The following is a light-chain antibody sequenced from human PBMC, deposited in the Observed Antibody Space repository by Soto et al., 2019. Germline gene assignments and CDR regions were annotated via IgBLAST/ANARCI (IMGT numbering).Light chain of an antibody. CDR2: GAS. V-gene: IGKV3-20*01. Sequence: EIVLTQSLDTLSLSPGERATLSCRASQSVSSNNLVWYQQKPGQTPRLLIYGASTRATGIPDRFSGSGSGTDFTLTIGRLEPEDFAVYYCQHYGSPSHTFGQGTKLEIK. CDR3: QHYGSPSHT. J-gene: IGKJ2*01. CDR1: QSVSSNN.